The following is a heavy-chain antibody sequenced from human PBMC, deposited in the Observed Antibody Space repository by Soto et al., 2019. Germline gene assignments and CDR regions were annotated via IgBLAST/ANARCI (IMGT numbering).Heavy chain of an antibody. Sequence: ASVKVSCKASGYTFTSYDINWVRQATGQGLEWMGWMNPNSGNTGYAQKFQGRVTMTRNTSISTAYMELSSLRSEDTAVYYCARAASWGVRGVQAVGYWGQGTLVTVSS. J-gene: IGHJ4*02. CDR2: MNPNSGNT. V-gene: IGHV1-8*01. CDR3: ARAASWGVRGVQAVGY. CDR1: GYTFTSYD. D-gene: IGHD3-10*01.